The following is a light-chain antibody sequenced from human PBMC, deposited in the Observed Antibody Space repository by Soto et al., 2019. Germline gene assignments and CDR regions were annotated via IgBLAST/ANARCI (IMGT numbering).Light chain of an antibody. J-gene: IGLJ1*01. Sequence: QPALAQPPSVSGAPGQRVTISCTGSSSNFGSGYDVQWYQQLPGRAPKFLISGNNDRPSGLPDRFSASKSGTSASLAITGLQAEDEADYYCQTYDTSLSAYVFGTGTKVTVL. CDR3: QTYDTSLSAYV. CDR1: SSNFGSGYD. V-gene: IGLV1-40*01. CDR2: GNN.